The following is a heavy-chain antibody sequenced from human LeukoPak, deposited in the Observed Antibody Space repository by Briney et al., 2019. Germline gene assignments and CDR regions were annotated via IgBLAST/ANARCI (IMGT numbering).Heavy chain of an antibody. CDR3: ARETASPGAVAGLFDY. CDR1: GGSIVRYY. D-gene: IGHD6-19*01. V-gene: IGHV4-59*01. Sequence: PSETLSLTCTVSGGSIVRYYWSWIRQPPGKGLEWIGYVSNGDISGSTNYNPSLESRVTILADTSKNQLSLKLSSVTAADTAVYYCARETASPGAVAGLFDYWGHGALVTVSS. CDR2: VSNGDISGST. J-gene: IGHJ4*01.